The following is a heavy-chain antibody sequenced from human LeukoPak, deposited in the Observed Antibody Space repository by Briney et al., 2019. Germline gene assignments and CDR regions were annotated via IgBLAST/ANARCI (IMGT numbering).Heavy chain of an antibody. V-gene: IGHV3-23*01. CDR1: GFTFINYS. CDR2: ISTNSAFI. D-gene: IGHD3-10*01. CDR3: AKGRVRGVICAFDI. Sequence: GGSLRLSCTASGFTFINYSMNWVRQAPGKGLEWVSSISTNSAFIYYADSVRGRLTISRDNSKNTLYLQMNSLRAEDTAVYYCAKGRVRGVICAFDIWGQGTMVTVSS. J-gene: IGHJ3*02.